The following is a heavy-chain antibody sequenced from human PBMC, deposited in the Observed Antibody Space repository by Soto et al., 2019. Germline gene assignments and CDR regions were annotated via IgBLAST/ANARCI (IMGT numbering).Heavy chain of an antibody. CDR1: GFTFSNYA. CDR3: AKAYFVWSSEQPYYFDY. V-gene: IGHV3-23*01. J-gene: IGHJ4*02. CDR2: ISGSGGRS. D-gene: IGHD3-16*01. Sequence: EVQRLDSGGGLVQPGGSLRLSCAASGFTFSNYAMTWVRQGPGTGLEWVSGISGSGGRSYYADSVKGRFTISRDNSKSTLYLQMNSLRAEDTAVYYCAKAYFVWSSEQPYYFDYWGQGTLVTVSS.